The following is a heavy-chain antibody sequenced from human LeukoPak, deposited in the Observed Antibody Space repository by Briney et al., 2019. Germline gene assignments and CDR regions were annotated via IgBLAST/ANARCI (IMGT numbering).Heavy chain of an antibody. CDR3: ARSKGYGSGSKNNWFDP. D-gene: IGHD3-10*01. CDR1: GFTFSSYS. J-gene: IGHJ5*02. V-gene: IGHV3-48*02. Sequence: PGGSLRLSCAASGFTFSSYSMNWDRQAPGKGLEWVSYISSSSSTIYYADSVKGRFTISRDNAKNSLYLQMNSLRDEDTAVYYCARSKGYGSGSKNNWFDPWGQGTLVTVSS. CDR2: ISSSSSTI.